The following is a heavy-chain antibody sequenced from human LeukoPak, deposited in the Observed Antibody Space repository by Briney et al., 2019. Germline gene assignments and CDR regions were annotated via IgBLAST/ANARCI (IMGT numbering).Heavy chain of an antibody. Sequence: GGSLRLSCAASGFTFSSYAMHWVRQAPGEGLEWVAVISYDGSNKNYADSVKGRFTISGDNSKNTLYLQMNSLRAEDTAVYYCAREGEIGWVDYWGQGTLVTVSS. CDR1: GFTFSSYA. CDR2: ISYDGSNK. J-gene: IGHJ4*02. CDR3: AREGEIGWVDY. D-gene: IGHD2/OR15-2a*01. V-gene: IGHV3-30*04.